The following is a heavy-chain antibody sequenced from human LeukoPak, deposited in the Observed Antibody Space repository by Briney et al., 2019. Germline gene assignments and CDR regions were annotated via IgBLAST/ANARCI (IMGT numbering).Heavy chain of an antibody. J-gene: IGHJ4*02. CDR3: ARDPVNDYSNYPTWPGLFDY. V-gene: IGHV3-33*01. Sequence: PGGSLRLSCAASGFTFSSYGMHWVRQAPGKGLEWVAVIWYDGSNKYYADSVKGRFTISRDNSKNTPYLQMNSLRAEDTAVYYCARDPVNDYSNYPTWPGLFDYWGQGTLVTVSS. CDR2: IWYDGSNK. CDR1: GFTFSSYG. D-gene: IGHD4-11*01.